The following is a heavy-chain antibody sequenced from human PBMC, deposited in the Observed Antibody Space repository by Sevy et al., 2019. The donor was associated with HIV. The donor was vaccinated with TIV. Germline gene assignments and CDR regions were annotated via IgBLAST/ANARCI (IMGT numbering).Heavy chain of an antibody. Sequence: GGSLRLSCAASGFTFSSYGMHWVRQAPGKGLEWVAVIWYDGSNKYYADSVKGRFTISRDNSKNTLYLQMNSLRAEDTAVSYCARGFFWVAARVGSIDYWGQGTLVTVSS. CDR3: ARGFFWVAARVGSIDY. CDR1: GFTFSSYG. D-gene: IGHD2-15*01. V-gene: IGHV3-33*01. CDR2: IWYDGSNK. J-gene: IGHJ4*02.